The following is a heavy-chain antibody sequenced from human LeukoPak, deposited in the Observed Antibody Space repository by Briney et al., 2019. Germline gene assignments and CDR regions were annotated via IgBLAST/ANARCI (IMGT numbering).Heavy chain of an antibody. CDR2: IIPIFGTA. CDR1: GGTFSRYA. J-gene: IGHJ4*02. D-gene: IGHD5-18*01. Sequence: ASVKVSCKASGGTFSRYAISWVRQAPGQGLEWMVGIIPIFGTANYAQKFQGRVTITTDESTSTAYMELSSLRSEDTAVYYCASYGVASDSFYFDYWGQGTLVTVSS. CDR3: ASYGVASDSFYFDY. V-gene: IGHV1-69*05.